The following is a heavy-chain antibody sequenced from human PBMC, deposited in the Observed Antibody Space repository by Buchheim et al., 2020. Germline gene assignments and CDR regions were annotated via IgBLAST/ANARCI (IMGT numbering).Heavy chain of an antibody. CDR2: IYYSGST. J-gene: IGHJ6*02. CDR3: ARDYRITIFGVVPINYYYYGMDV. V-gene: IGHV4-31*03. Sequence: QVQLQESGPGLVKPSQTLSLTCTVSGGSISSGGYYWSWIRQHPGKGLEWIGYIYYSGSTYYNPSLKSRVTISVDTSKNQFSLKLSSVTAADTAVYYCARDYRITIFGVVPINYYYYGMDVWGQGT. CDR1: GGSISSGGYY. D-gene: IGHD3-3*01.